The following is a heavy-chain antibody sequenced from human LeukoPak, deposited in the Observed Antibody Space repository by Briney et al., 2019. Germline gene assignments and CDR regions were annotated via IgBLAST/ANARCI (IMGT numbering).Heavy chain of an antibody. CDR2: IYYSGST. D-gene: IGHD2-2*02. CDR3: ARVHGYCSSTSCYTFDY. Sequence: SETLSLTFTVSGGSISSSCYYWGWIRQPPGKGLEWIGSIYYSGSTYYNPSLKSRVTISVDTSKNQFSLKLSSVTAADTAVYYCARVHGYCSSTSCYTFDYWGQGTLVTVSS. V-gene: IGHV4-39*07. CDR1: GGSISSSCYY. J-gene: IGHJ4*02.